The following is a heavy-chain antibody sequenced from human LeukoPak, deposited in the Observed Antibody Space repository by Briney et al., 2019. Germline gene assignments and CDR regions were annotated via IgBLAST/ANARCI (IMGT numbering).Heavy chain of an antibody. CDR1: GFTFSSYW. J-gene: IGHJ4*02. CDR2: IKQDESEK. Sequence: GGSLRLSCAASGFTFSSYWMSWVRQAPGKGLEWVANIKQDESEKYYVDSVKGRLTISRDNAKNSLFLQMNSLRAEDTAVYYCARAGSFSSSYGISWDYWGQGALVAVSS. V-gene: IGHV3-7*01. D-gene: IGHD2-15*01. CDR3: ARAGSFSSSYGISWDY.